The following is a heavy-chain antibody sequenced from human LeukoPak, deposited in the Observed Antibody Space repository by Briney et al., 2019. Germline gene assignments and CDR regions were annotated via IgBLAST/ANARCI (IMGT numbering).Heavy chain of an antibody. D-gene: IGHD6-13*01. CDR1: GFTFSSYW. Sequence: GGSLRLSCAASGFTFSSYWVSGVRQAPGKGLEWVANIKQDGSEKYYVDPVKGRFIISRDNAKNSLYLQMNSLSAEDTAVYSCARDRGDYRYSSSWYEAGNYWGQGTLVTVSS. CDR3: ARDRGDYRYSSSWYEAGNY. V-gene: IGHV3-7*03. J-gene: IGHJ4*02. CDR2: IKQDGSEK.